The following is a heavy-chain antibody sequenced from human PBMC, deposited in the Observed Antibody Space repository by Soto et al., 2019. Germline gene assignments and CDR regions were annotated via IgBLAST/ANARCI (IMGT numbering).Heavy chain of an antibody. D-gene: IGHD6-13*01. CDR2: VYNSGST. V-gene: IGHV4-59*01. J-gene: IGHJ4*02. Sequence: SETLSLTCTVSGGSISSNYWTWIRQPPGKGLEWIGYVYNSGSTNYNPSLKSRVTISEDTSKSQFSLKVNSVTAADTAVYYCARYRREAVAGYTLDNWGQGILVTVSS. CDR1: GGSISSNY. CDR3: ARYRREAVAGYTLDN.